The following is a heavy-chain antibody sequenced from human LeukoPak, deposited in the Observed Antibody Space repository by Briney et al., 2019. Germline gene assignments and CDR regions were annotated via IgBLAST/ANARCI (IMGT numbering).Heavy chain of an antibody. J-gene: IGHJ6*02. CDR1: GFTFSSYA. CDR2: ISGSRSSL. CDR3: ARDLDYGMDV. V-gene: IGHV3-21*01. D-gene: IGHD3-16*01. Sequence: GGSLRLSCAPSGFTFSSYAMSCVRAARGEGLEWGSCISGSRSSLHYADSVKGRFTISRDNTKNSLFLQMDSLRAEDTAVYYCARDLDYGMDVWGQGTTVTVSS.